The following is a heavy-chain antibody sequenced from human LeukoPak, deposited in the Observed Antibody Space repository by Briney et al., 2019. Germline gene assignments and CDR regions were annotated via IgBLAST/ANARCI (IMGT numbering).Heavy chain of an antibody. D-gene: IGHD4-17*01. CDR3: AKALATVSPLRF. J-gene: IGHJ4*02. Sequence: PGGSLRLSCAPSGFTFSSFAMSWVRQAPGKGLEWVSAISGNGGGTYYADSVKDRFTISRDNSKDTLYLQMNSLRAEDTAVYYCAKALATVSPLRFWGQGTLVTVSS. CDR1: GFTFSSFA. V-gene: IGHV3-23*01. CDR2: ISGNGGGT.